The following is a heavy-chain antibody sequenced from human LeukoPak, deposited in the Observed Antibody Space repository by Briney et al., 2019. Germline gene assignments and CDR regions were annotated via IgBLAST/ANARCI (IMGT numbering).Heavy chain of an antibody. CDR3: AKQGGGSGSYFDY. CDR1: GFTFSSYS. Sequence: GGSLRLSCAASGFTFSSYSMNWVRQAPGKGLEWVSSISSSSSYIYYADSVKGRFTISRDNSKNTLYLQMNSLRAEDTAVYYCAKQGGGSGSYFDYWGQGTLVTVSS. J-gene: IGHJ4*02. D-gene: IGHD2-15*01. V-gene: IGHV3-21*01. CDR2: ISSSSSYI.